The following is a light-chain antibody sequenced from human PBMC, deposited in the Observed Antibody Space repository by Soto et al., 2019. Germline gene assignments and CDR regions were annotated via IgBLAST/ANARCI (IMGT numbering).Light chain of an antibody. J-gene: IGKJ1*01. CDR1: QSVGSN. V-gene: IGKV3-20*01. CDR3: HQYGSSPQT. CDR2: GAS. Sequence: EIVMTQSPATLSVSPGERATLSCRASQSVGSNLAWYQQKPGQAPRLLIFGASSRATGVPARFSGSGSGTDFTLTISRLEPEDFAVFYCHQYGSSPQTFGQGTKVDI.